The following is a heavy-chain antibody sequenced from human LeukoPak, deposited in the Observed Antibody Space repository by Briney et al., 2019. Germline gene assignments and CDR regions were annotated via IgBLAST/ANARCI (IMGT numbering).Heavy chain of an antibody. J-gene: IGHJ4*02. Sequence: KTGGSLRLSCAASGFTFSNAWMSWVRQAPGKGLEWVGRIKSKTDGGTTDYAAPVKGRFTISRDDSKNTLYLQMNSLKTEDTAVYYCAYYYDSSGYSPFFDYWGQGTLVTVSS. V-gene: IGHV3-15*01. CDR3: AYYYDSSGYSPFFDY. D-gene: IGHD3-22*01. CDR2: IKSKTDGGTT. CDR1: GFTFSNAW.